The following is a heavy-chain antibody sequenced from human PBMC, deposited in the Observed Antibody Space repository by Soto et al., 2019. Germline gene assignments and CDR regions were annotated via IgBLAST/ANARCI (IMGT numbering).Heavy chain of an antibody. CDR1: GFTFSRSG. V-gene: IGHV3-30*18. CDR3: AKRHGSGSFYYYGMDV. J-gene: IGHJ6*02. Sequence: GGSLSLSCAASGFTFSRSGMHWVRQAPGKGLEWVAVTSDDGGNRYYAESVKGRFTISRDNSKSTLYLQMNSLRAEDTAVYYCAKRHGSGSFYYYGMDVWGQGTTVTVSS. CDR2: TSDDGGNR. D-gene: IGHD3-10*01.